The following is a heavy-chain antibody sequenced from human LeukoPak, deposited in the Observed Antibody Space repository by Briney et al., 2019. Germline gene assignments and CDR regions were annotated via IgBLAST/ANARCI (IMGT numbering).Heavy chain of an antibody. CDR3: AIIHVDWSY. CDR1: GLTFSSYD. Sequence: GRSLRLSCAASGLTFSSYDIHWVRQAPGKGLDWVAVISNDGRRNYYAESVKGRFTISRDNSKNTLFLQMNSLRLEDTAVYYCAIIHVDWSYWGQGTLVTVSS. CDR2: ISNDGRRN. V-gene: IGHV3-30*03. J-gene: IGHJ4*02. D-gene: IGHD3-10*01.